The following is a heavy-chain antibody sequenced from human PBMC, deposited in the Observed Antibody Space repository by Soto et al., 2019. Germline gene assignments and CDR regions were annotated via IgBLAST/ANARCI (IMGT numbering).Heavy chain of an antibody. CDR1: GYTFTSYG. CDR2: ISAYNGNT. V-gene: IGHV1-18*01. D-gene: IGHD4-17*01. CDR3: ARELYGDNDWYFDL. Sequence: QVQLVQSGAEVKKPGASVKVSCKASGYTFTSYGISWVRQAPGQGLEWMGWISAYNGNTNYAQKLQGRVPLTTDTSTSTAYMERRSLRSDDTAVYYCARELYGDNDWYFDLWGRGTLVTVSS. J-gene: IGHJ2*01.